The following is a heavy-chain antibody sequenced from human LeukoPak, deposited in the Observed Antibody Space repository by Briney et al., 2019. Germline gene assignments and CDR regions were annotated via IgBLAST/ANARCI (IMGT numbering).Heavy chain of an antibody. CDR2: VTTKGDGGAA. J-gene: IGHJ5*02. Sequence: GGSLRLSCAASGITFTNAWLTWVRQAPGKGLEWVGRVTTKGDGGAADYAAPVKGRFTISRDDSTKTVYLQMNSLKTEDTAVYYCTTDRMIYATNWAVSWFDPWGQGTLVTVSS. D-gene: IGHD2-8*01. CDR3: TTDRMIYATNWAVSWFDP. V-gene: IGHV3-15*01. CDR1: GITFTNAW.